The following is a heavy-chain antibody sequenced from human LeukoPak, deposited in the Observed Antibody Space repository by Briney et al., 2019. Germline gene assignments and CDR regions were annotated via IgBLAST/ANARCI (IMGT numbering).Heavy chain of an antibody. D-gene: IGHD2-2*01. Sequence: AETLSLTYTVSGDSISSSYWSWIRQSPGKGLEWIGRIYKDGSTIYNPSLKSRVTISIDTSRNQFSLKLTSVTAADTAVYYCARRVTEGIPVNEGNWFDPWGQGTLVTVSS. CDR1: GDSISSSY. CDR2: IYKDGST. CDR3: ARRVTEGIPVNEGNWFDP. V-gene: IGHV4-59*08. J-gene: IGHJ5*02.